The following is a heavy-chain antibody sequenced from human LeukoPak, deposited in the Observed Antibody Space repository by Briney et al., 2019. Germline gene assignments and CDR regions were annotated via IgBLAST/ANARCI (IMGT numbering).Heavy chain of an antibody. D-gene: IGHD6-13*01. CDR2: ISAYNGNT. CDR1: GYTFTSYG. V-gene: IGHV1-18*01. Sequence: GASVKVSCKASGYTFTSYGISWVRQAPGQGLEWMGWISAYNGNTNYAQKLQGRVTMTTDTSTSTAYMELRSLRSDDTAVYYCARAAPFGPSSPDRVWGQGTLVTVSS. J-gene: IGHJ4*02. CDR3: ARAAPFGPSSPDRV.